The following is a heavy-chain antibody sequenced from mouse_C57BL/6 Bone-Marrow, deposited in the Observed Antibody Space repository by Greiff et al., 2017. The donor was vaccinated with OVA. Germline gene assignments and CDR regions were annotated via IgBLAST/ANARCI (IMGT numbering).Heavy chain of an antibody. CDR2: IYPGSGST. CDR1: GYTFTSYW. V-gene: IGHV1-55*01. D-gene: IGHD1-1*01. Sequence: QVQLQQPGAELVKPGASVKMSCKASGYTFTSYWITWVKQRPGHGLEWIGDIYPGSGSTNYNEKFKSKATLTVDTSSSTAYMQLSSLTSEDSAVYYCARRYYYGSSGFDYWGQGTTLTVSS. J-gene: IGHJ2*01. CDR3: ARRYYYGSSGFDY.